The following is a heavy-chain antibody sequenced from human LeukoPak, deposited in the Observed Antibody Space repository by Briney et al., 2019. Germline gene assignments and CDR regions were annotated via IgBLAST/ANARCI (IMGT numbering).Heavy chain of an antibody. CDR2: IYTSGST. Sequence: SETLSLTCTVSGGSISSYYWSWIRQPPGKGLEWVGYIYTSGSTNYNPSLKSRVTISVDTSKNQSPLKLSSVTAADTAVYYCASHSGGGVTADHFDYWGQGTLVTVSS. D-gene: IGHD2-21*02. CDR1: GGSISSYY. J-gene: IGHJ4*02. CDR3: ASHSGGGVTADHFDY. V-gene: IGHV4-4*09.